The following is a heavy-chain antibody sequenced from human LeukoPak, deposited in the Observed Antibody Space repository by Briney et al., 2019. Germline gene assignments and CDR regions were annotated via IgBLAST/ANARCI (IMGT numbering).Heavy chain of an antibody. Sequence: SSETLSLTCTVSGGSISSYYWSWIRQPPGKGLEWIGEINHSGSTNYNPSLKSRVTISVDTSKNQFSLKMSSVTAADTAVYYCASLAGYYDILTGYKFDYWGQGTLVTVSS. V-gene: IGHV4-34*01. J-gene: IGHJ4*02. CDR3: ASLAGYYDILTGYKFDY. CDR2: INHSGST. D-gene: IGHD3-9*01. CDR1: GGSISSYY.